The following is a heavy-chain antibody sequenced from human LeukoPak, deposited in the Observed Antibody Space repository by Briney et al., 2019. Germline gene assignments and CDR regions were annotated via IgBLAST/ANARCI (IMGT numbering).Heavy chain of an antibody. D-gene: IGHD6-13*01. CDR1: GGSISSSSYY. V-gene: IGHV4-39*07. Sequence: PSQTLSLTCTVSGGSISSSSYYWGWIRQPPGKGLEWIGSIYYSGSTYYNPSLKSRVTISVDTSKNQFSLKLSSVTAADTAVYYCARLSRDSSSWYDYWGQGTLVTVSS. J-gene: IGHJ4*02. CDR2: IYYSGST. CDR3: ARLSRDSSSWYDY.